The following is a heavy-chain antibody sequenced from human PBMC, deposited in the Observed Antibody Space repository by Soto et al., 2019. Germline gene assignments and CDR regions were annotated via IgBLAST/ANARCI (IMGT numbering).Heavy chain of an antibody. J-gene: IGHJ4*02. CDR3: AKEGGKIYFDS. Sequence: EVQLVEYGGVAVQPGESLRLSCAASGFIFHDFTMHWVRQVPGKGLEWVSLVNWDGTTTYYADSVRGRFTISRDNRGQSLYLQMNSLRSEDTALYYCAKEGGKIYFDSWGQGTLVTVSS. D-gene: IGHD1-1*01. CDR1: GFIFHDFT. V-gene: IGHV3-43*01. CDR2: VNWDGTTT.